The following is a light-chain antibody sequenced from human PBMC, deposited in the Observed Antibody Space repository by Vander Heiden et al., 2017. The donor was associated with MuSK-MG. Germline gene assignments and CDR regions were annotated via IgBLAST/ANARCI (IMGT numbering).Light chain of an antibody. CDR2: DVS. J-gene: IGLJ2*01. Sequence: QAALTQPASVSGSPGPSITISCTGTSSDVGSYNLVSWYQQHPGKAPKLLRFDVSKLHSWVSNRVSGSKSGTTASPKISCLQADDEASSYCSEYASSSNFLFGGGTKLTVL. V-gene: IGLV2-23*02. CDR1: SSDVGSYNL. CDR3: SEYASSSNFL.